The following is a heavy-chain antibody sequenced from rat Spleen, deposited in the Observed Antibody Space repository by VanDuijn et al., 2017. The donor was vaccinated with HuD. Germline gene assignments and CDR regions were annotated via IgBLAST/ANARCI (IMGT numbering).Heavy chain of an antibody. CDR2: IQSGGST. CDR3: TREPDPGVMDA. CDR1: GFSLTSNG. D-gene: IGHD3-8*01. Sequence: QVQLKESGPGLVQPSQTLSLTCTVSGFSLTSNGVSWVRQPPGKGLEWMGRIQSGGSTDYNSALKSRLSISRDTSKSQVFLKMNSLQTEDTAIYYCTREPDPGVMDAWGQGASVTVSS. J-gene: IGHJ4*01. V-gene: IGHV2S1*01.